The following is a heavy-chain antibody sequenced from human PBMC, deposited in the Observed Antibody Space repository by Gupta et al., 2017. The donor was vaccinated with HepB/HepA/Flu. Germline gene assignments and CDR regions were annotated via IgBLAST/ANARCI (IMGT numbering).Heavy chain of an antibody. D-gene: IGHD2-2*01. J-gene: IGHJ6*02. CDR3: TRDSGYCSSTSCYYYYYYGMDV. Sequence: EVQLVESGGGLVQPGRSLRLSCTASGFTFGDYAMSWVRQAPGKGLEWVGFIRSKAYGGTTEYAASVKGRFTISRDDSKSIAYLQMNSLKTEDTAVYYCTRDSGYCSSTSCYYYYYYGMDVWGQGTTVTVS. CDR2: IRSKAYGGTT. V-gene: IGHV3-49*04. CDR1: GFTFGDYA.